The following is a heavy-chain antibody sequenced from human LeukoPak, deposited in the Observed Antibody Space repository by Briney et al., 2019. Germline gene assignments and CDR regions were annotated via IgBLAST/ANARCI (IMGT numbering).Heavy chain of an antibody. CDR2: IIPIFGTA. V-gene: IGHV1-69*01. J-gene: IGHJ5*02. CDR3: ASSIRRSGYYYDIDP. CDR1: GGTFSSYA. D-gene: IGHD3-22*01. Sequence: ASVKVSCKASGGTFSSYAISWVRQAPGQGLEWMGGIIPIFGTANYAQKFQGRVTITADESTSTAYMELSSLRSEDTAVYYCASSIRRSGYYYDIDPWGQGTLVTVSP.